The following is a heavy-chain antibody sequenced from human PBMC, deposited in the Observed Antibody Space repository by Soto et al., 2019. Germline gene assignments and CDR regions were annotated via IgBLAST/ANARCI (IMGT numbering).Heavy chain of an antibody. Sequence: GASVKVSCKVSGYTLTELSMHWVRQAPGKGLEWMGGFDPEDGETIYAQKFQGRVTMTEDTSTDTAYMELSGLRSEDTAVYYCATVFSRPVAGLYFDYCGQGTLVTVSS. D-gene: IGHD6-19*01. J-gene: IGHJ4*02. CDR3: ATVFSRPVAGLYFDY. CDR2: FDPEDGET. V-gene: IGHV1-24*01. CDR1: GYTLTELS.